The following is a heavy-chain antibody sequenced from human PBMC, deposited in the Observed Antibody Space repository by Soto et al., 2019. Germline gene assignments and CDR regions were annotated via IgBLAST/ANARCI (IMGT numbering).Heavy chain of an antibody. CDR3: ARSSGWHSFYYYYYMDA. V-gene: IGHV1-8*01. CDR2: MNPNSGNT. Sequence: ASVKVSCKASGYTFTSYDINWVRQATGQGFEWMGWMNPNSGNTGYAQKFQGRVTMTRNTSISTAYMELSSLRSEDTAVYYCARSSGWHSFYYYYYMDAWGKGTTVTVSS. CDR1: GYTFTSYD. D-gene: IGHD6-19*01. J-gene: IGHJ6*03.